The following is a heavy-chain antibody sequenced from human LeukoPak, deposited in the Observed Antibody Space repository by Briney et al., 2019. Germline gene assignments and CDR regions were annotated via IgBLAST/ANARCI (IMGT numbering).Heavy chain of an antibody. J-gene: IGHJ4*02. D-gene: IGHD2-2*01. CDR2: IYYSGST. CDR1: GGSFSGYY. V-gene: IGHV4-34*01. CDR3: ARRGCSSTSCSFDY. Sequence: SETLSLTCAVYGGSFSGYYWSWIRQPPGKGLEWIGSIYYSGSTYYNPSLKSRVTISVDTSKNQFSLKLSSVTAADTAVYYCARRGCSSTSCSFDYWGQGTLVTVSS.